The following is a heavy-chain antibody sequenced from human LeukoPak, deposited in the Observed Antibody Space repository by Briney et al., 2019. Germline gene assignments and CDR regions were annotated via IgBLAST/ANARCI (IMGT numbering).Heavy chain of an antibody. Sequence: ASVRVSCKASGYTFTAYYIHWVRQAPGQGLEWMGWINPNSGGTNYAQKFQGRVTLTRDTSITTAYMELSRLRSDDTAVYYCAKARGLYCSSTSCYDCDVWGKGTTVTVSS. J-gene: IGHJ6*04. CDR1: GYTFTAYY. CDR3: AKARGLYCSSTSCYDCDV. V-gene: IGHV1-2*02. D-gene: IGHD2-2*01. CDR2: INPNSGGT.